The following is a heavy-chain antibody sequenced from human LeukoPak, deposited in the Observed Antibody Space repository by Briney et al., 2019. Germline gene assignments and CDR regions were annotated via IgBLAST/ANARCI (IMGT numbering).Heavy chain of an antibody. V-gene: IGHV4-39*01. CDR1: GGSISSSSYY. CDR3: ARRTTGTHADAYI. CDR2: ISYSGST. D-gene: IGHD1-1*01. J-gene: IGHJ3*02. Sequence: SETLSLTCTVSGGSISSSSYYWGWTRQPPGKGLDWIGSISYSGSTYYNPSLKSRVTISVDTSKNQFSLKLSSVTAADTAVYYCARRTTGTHADAYIWGQGTVVTVSS.